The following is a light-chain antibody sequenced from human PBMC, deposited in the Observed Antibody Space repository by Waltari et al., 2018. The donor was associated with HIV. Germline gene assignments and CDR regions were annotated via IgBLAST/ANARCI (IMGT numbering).Light chain of an antibody. Sequence: SYELTQPSSVSVSPGQTARITCSGDVLGKKYARWFQQKPGQAPVVVIYKDSERPPGSPERFAGSSSGTTVTWTISGAQREDEGDYYCYGAADNNALFGGGTKLTVL. J-gene: IGLJ2*01. CDR2: KDS. CDR3: YGAADNNAL. V-gene: IGLV3-27*01. CDR1: VLGKKY.